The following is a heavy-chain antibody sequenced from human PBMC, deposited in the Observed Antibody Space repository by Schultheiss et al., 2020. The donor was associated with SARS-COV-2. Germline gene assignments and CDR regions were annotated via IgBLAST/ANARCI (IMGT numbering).Heavy chain of an antibody. CDR1: GGTFSSYA. D-gene: IGHD5-24*01. CDR3: ARDERWLQFVYFQH. V-gene: IGHV1-69*04. J-gene: IGHJ1*01. CDR2: IIPILGIA. Sequence: SVKVSCKASGGTFSSYAISWVRQAPGQGLEWMGRIIPILGIANYAQKFQGRVTMTRDTSTSTVYMELSSLRSEDTAVYYCARDERWLQFVYFQHWGQGTLVTVSS.